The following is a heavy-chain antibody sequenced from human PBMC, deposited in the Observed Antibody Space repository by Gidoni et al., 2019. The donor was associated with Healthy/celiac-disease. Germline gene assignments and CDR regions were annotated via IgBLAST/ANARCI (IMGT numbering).Heavy chain of an antibody. V-gene: IGHV3-30*18. J-gene: IGHJ6*02. CDR3: AKGSSYYGMDV. Sequence: QVQLVESGGGVVQPGRSLRPSCASAVFTFSSYGMHWVRHAPGKGLEWVAVIAYDGSNKYYADSVKGRFTISRDNSKNTLYLQMNSLRAEDTAVYYCAKGSSYYGMDVWGQGTTVTVSS. CDR2: IAYDGSNK. CDR1: VFTFSSYG.